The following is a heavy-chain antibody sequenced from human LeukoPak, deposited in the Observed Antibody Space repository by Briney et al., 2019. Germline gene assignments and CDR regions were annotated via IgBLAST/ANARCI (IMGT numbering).Heavy chain of an antibody. D-gene: IGHD6-19*01. Sequence: KSGGSLRLSCAASGFTFSSYSMNWVRPAPGKGLGWVSSISSSSSYIYYADSVKGRFTISRDNAKNSLYLQMNSLRAEDTAVYYCARDHSSGWYDESYFDYWGQGTLVTVSS. CDR3: ARDHSSGWYDESYFDY. CDR2: ISSSSSYI. V-gene: IGHV3-21*01. J-gene: IGHJ4*02. CDR1: GFTFSSYS.